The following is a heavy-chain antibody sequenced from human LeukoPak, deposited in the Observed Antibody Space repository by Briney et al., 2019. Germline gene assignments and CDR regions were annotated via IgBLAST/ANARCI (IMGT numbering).Heavy chain of an antibody. CDR1: GFTFSSYA. D-gene: IGHD3-10*01. V-gene: IGHV3-23*01. CDR3: ASLYGSGSYNWFDP. J-gene: IGHJ5*01. CDR2: ISGSGGST. Sequence: GGSLRLSCAASGFTFSSYAMSWVRQAPGKGLEWVSAISGSGGSTYYADSVKGRFTISRDNSKNTLYLQMNSLRADDTAVYYCASLYGSGSYNWFDPWGQGTMVTVSS.